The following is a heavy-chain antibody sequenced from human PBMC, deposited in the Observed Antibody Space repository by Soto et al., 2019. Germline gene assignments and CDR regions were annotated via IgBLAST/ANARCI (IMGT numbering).Heavy chain of an antibody. Sequence: EVQLLESGGGLVQPGGSLRLSCAGSGFTFSSYAMSWVRQAPGKGLEWVSAISGSGGSTYYADSVKGRFTSSRDTTKNTLYLQMNTVRAEDTAVYYCEKGGYSYIFDIWGRGTMVTVSS. V-gene: IGHV3-23*01. CDR2: ISGSGGST. J-gene: IGHJ3*02. CDR1: GFTFSSYA. CDR3: EKGGYSYIFDI. D-gene: IGHD5-18*01.